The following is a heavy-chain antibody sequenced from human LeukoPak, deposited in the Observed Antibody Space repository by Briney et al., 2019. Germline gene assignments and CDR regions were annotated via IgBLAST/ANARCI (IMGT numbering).Heavy chain of an antibody. Sequence: TGGSLRLSCATSGFTFSSYSMNWVRQAPGKGLEWVSSISSSSSYIYYADSVKGRFTISRDNAKNSLYLQMNSLRAEDTAVYYCAELGITMIGGVWGKGTTVTISS. V-gene: IGHV3-21*01. D-gene: IGHD3-10*02. CDR1: GFTFSSYS. CDR3: AELGITMIGGV. CDR2: ISSSSSYI. J-gene: IGHJ6*04.